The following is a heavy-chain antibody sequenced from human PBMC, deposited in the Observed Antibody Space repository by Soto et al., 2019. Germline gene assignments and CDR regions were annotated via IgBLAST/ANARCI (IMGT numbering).Heavy chain of an antibody. J-gene: IGHJ6*02. CDR3: ARALGYCTNGVCYRRRFYYYYYGMDV. D-gene: IGHD2-8*01. CDR2: INHSGST. V-gene: IGHV4-34*01. CDR1: GGSFSGYY. Sequence: ETLSLTCAVYGGSFSGYYWSWIRQPPGKGLEWIGEINHSGSTNYNPSLKSRVTISVDTSKNQFSLKLSSVTAADTAVYYCARALGYCTNGVCYRRRFYYYYYGMDVWGQGTTVTVSS.